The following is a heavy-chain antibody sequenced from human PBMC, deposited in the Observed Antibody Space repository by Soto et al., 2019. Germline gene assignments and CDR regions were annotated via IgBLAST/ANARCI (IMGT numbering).Heavy chain of an antibody. CDR2: ISYEGIDK. CDR3: AKDVYLDCFYFDY. Sequence: QVLLVESGGGVVQPGRSLRLSCAASGFTFSGYAMHWVRQAPGKGLEWVAVISYEGIDKHYADSVKGRFSISRDESENTLYLQMNSLRAEDTAMYYCAKDVYLDCFYFDYWGQGTLVTVTS. J-gene: IGHJ4*02. V-gene: IGHV3-30-3*01. CDR1: GFTFSGYA. D-gene: IGHD3-9*01.